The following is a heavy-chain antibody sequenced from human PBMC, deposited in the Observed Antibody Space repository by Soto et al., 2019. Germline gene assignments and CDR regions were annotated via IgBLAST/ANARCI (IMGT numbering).Heavy chain of an antibody. Sequence: QEQLVQSGAEVKKPGSSVKVSCKDSGGLFSSFAISWVRQAPGQGLEWMGGIIPVFGTTNYAQKFQGRVTINADESTNTAYMELSSLTSDDTAMYYCARGGGPYVWFNEFWGQGTQVTVSS. CDR3: ARGGGPYVWFNEF. CDR1: GGLFSSFA. J-gene: IGHJ4*02. CDR2: IIPVFGTT. V-gene: IGHV1-69*01. D-gene: IGHD3-16*01.